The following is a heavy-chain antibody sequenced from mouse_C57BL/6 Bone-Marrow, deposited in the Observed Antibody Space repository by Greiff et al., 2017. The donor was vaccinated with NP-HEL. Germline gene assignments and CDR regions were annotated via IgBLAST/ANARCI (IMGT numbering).Heavy chain of an antibody. Sequence: QVQLHQSGAELARPGASVKMSCKASGYTFTSYTMHWVKQRPGQGLEWIGYINPSSGYTKYNQKFKDKATLTADKSSSTAYMQLSSLTSEDSAVYYCARRHYYGGSQYYFDDWGQGTTLTVSS. CDR1: GYTFTSYT. D-gene: IGHD1-1*01. V-gene: IGHV1-4*01. CDR2: INPSSGYT. CDR3: ARRHYYGGSQYYFDD. J-gene: IGHJ2*01.